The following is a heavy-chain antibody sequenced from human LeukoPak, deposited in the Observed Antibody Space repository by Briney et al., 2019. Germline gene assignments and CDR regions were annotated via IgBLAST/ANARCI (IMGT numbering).Heavy chain of an antibody. CDR3: VVGGSPGY. V-gene: IGHV3-74*01. J-gene: IGHJ4*02. CDR1: GLAFSAYK. D-gene: IGHD2-15*01. CDR2: ISTDGYTT. Sequence: GGSIRLSCAASGLAFSAYKMHWVRQAPRKGLVWVSRISTDGYTTDYADFVQGRFTASRDNTKNTWSLEMNSLRAEDTAVYYCVVGGSPGYWGQGTLVTVSS.